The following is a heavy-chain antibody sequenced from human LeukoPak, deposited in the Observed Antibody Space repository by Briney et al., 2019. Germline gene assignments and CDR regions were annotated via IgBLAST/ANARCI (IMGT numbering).Heavy chain of an antibody. Sequence: SVKVSCKASGGTFSSYAISWGRQAPGLWLELMGGIIPIFGTANYAQKFQGRVTITADESTSTAYMELSSLRSEDTAVYYCARAYGDYSWSGGMDVWGQGTTVTVS. CDR3: ARAYGDYSWSGGMDV. D-gene: IGHD4-17*01. CDR2: IIPIFGTA. CDR1: GGTFSSYA. J-gene: IGHJ6*02. V-gene: IGHV1-69*13.